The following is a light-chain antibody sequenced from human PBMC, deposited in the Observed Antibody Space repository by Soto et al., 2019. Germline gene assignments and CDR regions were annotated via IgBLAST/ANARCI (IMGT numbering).Light chain of an antibody. Sequence: SVLTQPPSASGTPGQRVTISCSGSSSNIGRNTVNWYQLLPGTAPNLLIYLDDVRPSGVPDRFSGSKSGTSASLAISGLQSEDEADYYCASWDDSLNGPVFGGGTKLTVL. V-gene: IGLV1-44*01. CDR2: LDD. J-gene: IGLJ3*02. CDR1: SSNIGRNT. CDR3: ASWDDSLNGPV.